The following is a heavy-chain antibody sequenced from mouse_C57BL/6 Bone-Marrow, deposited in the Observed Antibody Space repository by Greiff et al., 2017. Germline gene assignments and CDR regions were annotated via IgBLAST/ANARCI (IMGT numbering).Heavy chain of an antibody. V-gene: IGHV1-81*01. CDR1: GYTFTSYG. CDR3: TSGLSYFDD. J-gene: IGHJ2*01. CDR2: IYPRSGNT. Sequence: QVQLKESGAELARPGASVKLSCKASGYTFTSYGISWVKQRTGQGLEWIGEIYPRSGNTYYNEKFKGKATLTADKSSSTAYMELRSLTAEDSAVYFCTSGLSYFDDWGQGTTLTVSS.